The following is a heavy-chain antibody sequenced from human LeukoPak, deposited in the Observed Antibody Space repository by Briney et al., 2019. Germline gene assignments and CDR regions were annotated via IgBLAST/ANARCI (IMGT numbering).Heavy chain of an antibody. CDR1: GYTFTGYY. CDR3: ARDGIGGEFWFDP. D-gene: IGHD2-21*01. Sequence: ASVKVSCKASGYTFTGYYMHWVRQAPGQGLEWMGWINPNSGGTNYAQKLQGRVTMTRDTSISTAYMELSRLRSDDTAVYYCARDGIGGEFWFDPWGQGTLVTVSS. V-gene: IGHV1-2*02. CDR2: INPNSGGT. J-gene: IGHJ5*02.